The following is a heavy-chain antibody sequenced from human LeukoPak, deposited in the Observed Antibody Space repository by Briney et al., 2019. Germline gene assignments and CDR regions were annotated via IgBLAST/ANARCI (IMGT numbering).Heavy chain of an antibody. CDR3: AKSNGYGLVDI. CDR1: GDSISSYY. V-gene: IGHV4-4*07. J-gene: IGHJ3*02. CDR2: IYTSGST. Sequence: SETLSLTCTVSGDSISSYYWSWIRQPAGKGLEWIGRIYTSGSTNYNPSLKSRVTISLDTSRNQFSLKLNSVTAADTAVYYCAKSNGYGLVDIWGQGTMVTVSS. D-gene: IGHD3-10*01.